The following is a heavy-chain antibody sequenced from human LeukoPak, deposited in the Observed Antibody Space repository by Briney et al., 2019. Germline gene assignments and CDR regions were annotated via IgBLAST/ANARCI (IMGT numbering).Heavy chain of an antibody. CDR2: IWYDGGNK. CDR1: GFTFSNYG. V-gene: IGHV3-33*06. J-gene: IGHJ4*02. CDR3: AKLKQWQPQRYFFEY. Sequence: GGSLRLSCAASGFTFSNYGMHWVRQAPGKGLEWVAVIWYDGGNKYYADSVKGRFTISRDNSKNTLYLQMNSLRAEDTAVYYCAKLKQWQPQRYFFEYWGQGALVTVAS. D-gene: IGHD6-19*01.